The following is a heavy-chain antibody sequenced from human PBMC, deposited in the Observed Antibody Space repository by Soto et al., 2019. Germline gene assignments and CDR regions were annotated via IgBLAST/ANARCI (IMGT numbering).Heavy chain of an antibody. V-gene: IGHV3-7*01. Sequence: GGSLRLSCAASGLTFSNYWMNWVRLIPGKGLEWVAYIKPDGSATYYVDSVKGRFTISRDNAKNSLYLQMNSLRVEDTSVYYCARAGYCGPGCYYYFDYWGQGTLVTVSS. CDR3: ARAGYCGPGCYYYFDY. J-gene: IGHJ4*02. D-gene: IGHD2-21*02. CDR2: IKPDGSAT. CDR1: GLTFSNYW.